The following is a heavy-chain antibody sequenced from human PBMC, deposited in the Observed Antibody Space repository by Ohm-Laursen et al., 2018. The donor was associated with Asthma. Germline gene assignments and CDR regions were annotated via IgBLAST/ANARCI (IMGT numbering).Heavy chain of an antibody. CDR3: ARGLGAAGTN. J-gene: IGHJ4*02. CDR2: INHSGST. D-gene: IGHD6-13*01. Sequence: GTLSLTCAVYGGSFSGYYWSWIRQPPGKGLEWIGEINHSGSTNYNPSLKSRVTISVDTSKNQFSLKLSSVTAADTAVYYCARGLGAAGTNWGQGTLVTVSS. CDR1: GGSFSGYY. V-gene: IGHV4-34*01.